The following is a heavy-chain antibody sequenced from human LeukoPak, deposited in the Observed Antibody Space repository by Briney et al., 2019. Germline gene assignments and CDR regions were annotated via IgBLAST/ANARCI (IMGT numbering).Heavy chain of an antibody. CDR2: INPDGGNT. CDR3: ARIRDGYNDAYDL. J-gene: IGHJ3*01. Sequence: VASVTVSCKASGYTFTNSYIHWVRQAPGQVLEWMGLINPDGGNTNYAQNFQGRVTFTRDTSTSTVYMELSSLRSEDTAIYYCARIRDGYNDAYDLWGQGTVVTVPS. D-gene: IGHD5-24*01. V-gene: IGHV1-46*01. CDR1: GYTFTNSY.